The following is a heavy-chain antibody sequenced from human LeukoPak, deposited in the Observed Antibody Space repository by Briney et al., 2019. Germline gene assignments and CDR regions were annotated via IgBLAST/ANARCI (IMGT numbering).Heavy chain of an antibody. V-gene: IGHV4-34*01. CDR3: ARGRIWWRSSTSCFDY. D-gene: IGHD2-2*01. J-gene: IGHJ4*02. CDR2: INHSGST. Sequence: SETLSLTCAVYGGSFSGYYWSWIRQPPGKGLGWIGEINHSGSTNYNPSLKSRVTISVDTSKNQFSLKLISVTAADTAVYYCARGRIWWRSSTSCFDYWGQGTLVTVSS. CDR1: GGSFSGYY.